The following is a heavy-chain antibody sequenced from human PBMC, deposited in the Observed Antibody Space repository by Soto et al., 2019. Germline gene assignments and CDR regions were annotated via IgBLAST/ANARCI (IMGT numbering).Heavy chain of an antibody. CDR3: ARRRGYTYGGFDF. D-gene: IGHD5-18*01. CDR1: GYRFNAYW. CDR2: VYPGDSDI. J-gene: IGHJ5*01. V-gene: IGHV5-51*01. Sequence: EVQLVQSGAEVKKPGESLRISCEVSGYRFNAYWIGWVRQKAGKGLEWMGIVYPGDSDIRYSPSFQGQVTISVDQSRNTAYLHWNTLKASDTATYFCARRRGYTYGGFDFWGQGTVVIVSS.